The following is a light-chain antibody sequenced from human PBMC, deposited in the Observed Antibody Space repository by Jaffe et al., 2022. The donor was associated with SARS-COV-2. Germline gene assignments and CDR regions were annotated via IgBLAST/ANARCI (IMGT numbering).Light chain of an antibody. V-gene: IGKV3-20*01. CDR2: GAS. CDR3: QQYGNSPGT. CDR1: QSVSASS. J-gene: IGKJ1*01. Sequence: EIVLTQSPDTLSLSPGERATLSCRASQSVSASSLAWYQQTPGQAPRLLIYGASSRATGIPDRFSGSGSGTDFTLTISRLEPEDFAVYYCQQYGNSPGTFGQGTKVEIK.